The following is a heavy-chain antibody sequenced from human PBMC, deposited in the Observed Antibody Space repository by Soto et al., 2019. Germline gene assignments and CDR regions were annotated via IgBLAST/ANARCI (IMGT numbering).Heavy chain of an antibody. CDR2: ISYDGSNK. CDR1: GFTFSHYG. CDR3: ARYSAKYQGSIDY. J-gene: IGHJ4*02. D-gene: IGHD2-2*01. Sequence: QVQLVESGGGVVQPGRSLRLSCAASGFTFSHYGIHWVRQAPGKGLEWLAVISYDGSNKHYADSVKGRFTVSRDNSKNTLYLQMNSLRAEDTAVYFCARYSAKYQGSIDYWGQGTLVTVSS. V-gene: IGHV3-30*03.